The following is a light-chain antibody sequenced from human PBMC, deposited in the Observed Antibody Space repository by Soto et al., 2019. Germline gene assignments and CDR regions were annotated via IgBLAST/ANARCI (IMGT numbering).Light chain of an antibody. CDR1: SSDVGNYNL. Sequence: QSALTQPASVSGSPGQSITISCTGTSSDVGNYNLVSWYQQHPDKAPKLMIYEVTKRPSGVSNRFSGSKSGNTASLTISGLQTEDEADYYCCSYAGSSTFVVFGGGTQLTVL. V-gene: IGLV2-23*02. J-gene: IGLJ2*01. CDR2: EVT. CDR3: CSYAGSSTFVV.